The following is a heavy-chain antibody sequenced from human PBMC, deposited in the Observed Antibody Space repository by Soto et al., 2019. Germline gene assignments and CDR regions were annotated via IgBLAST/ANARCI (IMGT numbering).Heavy chain of an antibody. CDR2: IYCSGST. CDR1: GRYLTSDEDC. Sequence: SETLSLTCHVAGRYLTSDEDCYRWARPSPCKGLEWMGYIYCSGSTSYNPSPKSRATISIDTSKSQFSLKLSSVTAADTAVYYCVRDYEPSRSYYFGMDVWVRGTTVTVS. J-gene: IGHJ6*02. D-gene: IGHD3-16*01. V-gene: IGHV4-30-4*01. CDR3: VRDYEPSRSYYFGMDV.